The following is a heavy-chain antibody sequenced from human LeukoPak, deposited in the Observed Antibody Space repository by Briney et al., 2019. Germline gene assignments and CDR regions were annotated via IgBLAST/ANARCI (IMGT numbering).Heavy chain of an antibody. V-gene: IGHV3-74*01. J-gene: IGHJ4*02. Sequence: GGSLRLSCAASGFTFSSYWMHWARQAPGKGLVWVSRINSDGSSTSYADSVKGRFTISRDNAKNTLYLQMSSLRAEDTAVYYCARVDDYIWGSYRTDYWGQGTLVTVSS. CDR3: ARVDDYIWGSYRTDY. CDR1: GFTFSSYW. CDR2: INSDGSST. D-gene: IGHD3-16*02.